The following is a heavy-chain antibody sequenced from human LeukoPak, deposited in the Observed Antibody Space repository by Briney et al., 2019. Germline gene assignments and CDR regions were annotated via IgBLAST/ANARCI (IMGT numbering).Heavy chain of an antibody. V-gene: IGHV3-23*01. CDR2: ISGSGGST. Sequence: GGSLRLSCAASGFTFSIYAMRWVRQAPGKGLEWVSAISGSGGSTYYADSVKGRFTISRDNSKNTLYLQMNSLRAEDTAVYYCARRNIAAAALDYWGQGTLVTVSS. CDR3: ARRNIAAAALDY. D-gene: IGHD6-13*01. CDR1: GFTFSIYA. J-gene: IGHJ4*02.